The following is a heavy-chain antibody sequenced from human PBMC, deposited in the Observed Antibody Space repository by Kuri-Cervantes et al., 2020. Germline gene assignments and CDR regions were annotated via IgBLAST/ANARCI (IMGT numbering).Heavy chain of an antibody. V-gene: IGHV3-7*03. Sequence: GESLKISCAASGFTFTFYWMTWVRQAPGKGLERVADIKQDGSVKYYVDSVKGRFTISRDNANYSLYLQMSSLRAEDTAVYYCAKDSEWFAGHFDYWGQGTLVTVSS. J-gene: IGHJ4*02. D-gene: IGHD3-3*01. CDR2: IKQDGSVK. CDR3: AKDSEWFAGHFDY. CDR1: GFTFTFYW.